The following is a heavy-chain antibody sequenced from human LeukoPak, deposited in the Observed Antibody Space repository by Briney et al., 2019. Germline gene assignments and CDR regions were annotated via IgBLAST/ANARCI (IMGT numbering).Heavy chain of an antibody. Sequence: GGSLRLSCAASGFTFDGYAMHWVRQAPGKGLEWVSLISGDGGTTYYADSVKGRFTISRDNRKKSLYLQMNSLRTEDTALYYCAKDIGGLNYCGQGTLVTVSS. CDR3: AKDIGGLNY. V-gene: IGHV3-43*02. CDR2: ISGDGGTT. J-gene: IGHJ4*02. CDR1: GFTFDGYA. D-gene: IGHD6-25*01.